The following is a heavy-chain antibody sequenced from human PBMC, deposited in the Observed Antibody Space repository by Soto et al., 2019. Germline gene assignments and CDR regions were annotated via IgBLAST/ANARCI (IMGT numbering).Heavy chain of an antibody. Sequence: SETLSLTCTVSGGSISSYYWSWIRQPPGKGLEWIGYIYYSGSTNYNPSLKSRVTISVDTSKNQFSLKLSSVTAADTAVYYCARGRYYDILTGYSYGHYYYMDVWGKGTTVTVSS. V-gene: IGHV4-59*01. CDR3: ARGRYYDILTGYSYGHYYYMDV. CDR2: IYYSGST. J-gene: IGHJ6*03. D-gene: IGHD3-9*01. CDR1: GGSISSYY.